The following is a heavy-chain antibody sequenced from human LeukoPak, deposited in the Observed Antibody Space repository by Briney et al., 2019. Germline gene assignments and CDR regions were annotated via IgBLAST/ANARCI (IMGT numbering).Heavy chain of an antibody. CDR3: ARNMETYDY. D-gene: IGHD2/OR15-2a*01. V-gene: IGHV3-74*01. Sequence: GGSLRLSCAASGFTFSHYWMHWVRQVPGKGLVWVSHINNDGSSTTYADSVKGRFTISSDNAKNTLYLQMNSLRAEDTAVYYCARNMETYDYWGQGTLVTVSS. CDR1: GFTFSHYW. J-gene: IGHJ4*02. CDR2: INNDGSST.